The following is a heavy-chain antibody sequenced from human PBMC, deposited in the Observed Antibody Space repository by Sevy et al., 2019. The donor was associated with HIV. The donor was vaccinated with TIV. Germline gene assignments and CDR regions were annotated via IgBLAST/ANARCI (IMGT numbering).Heavy chain of an antibody. CDR2: IYYSGRT. Sequence: SETLSLTCTVSDDSISGYYWSWIRQPPGKGLEWIGYIYYSGRTNYNPSLKSRATISADMSTNKFSLKLSSVTAADRAVYYCRRTTPYYYYGMDVWGQGTTVTVSS. J-gene: IGHJ6*02. CDR3: RRTTPYYYYGMDV. CDR1: DDSISGYY. V-gene: IGHV4-59*03. D-gene: IGHD4-17*01.